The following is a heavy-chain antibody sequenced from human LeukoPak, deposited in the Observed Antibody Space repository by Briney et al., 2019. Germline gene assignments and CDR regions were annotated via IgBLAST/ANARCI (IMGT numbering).Heavy chain of an antibody. Sequence: GGSLRLSCAASGFTFSSYGMHWVRQAPGKGLEWVAVISYDGSNKYYADSVKGRFTISRDNSKNTLYLQMNSLRAEDTAVYYCTRDSGCLDVWGQGTTVTVSS. V-gene: IGHV3-30*03. J-gene: IGHJ6*02. CDR2: ISYDGSNK. D-gene: IGHD6-25*01. CDR3: TRDSGCLDV. CDR1: GFTFSSYG.